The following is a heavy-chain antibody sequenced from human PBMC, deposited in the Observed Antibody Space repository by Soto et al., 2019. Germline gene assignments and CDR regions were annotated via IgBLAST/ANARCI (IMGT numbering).Heavy chain of an antibody. V-gene: IGHV1-69*01. CDR1: GGAFSDYA. CDR3: ASWLKGPDIGNYYYGMDV. J-gene: IGHJ6*02. D-gene: IGHD3-9*01. Sequence: PSVKVCCKASGGAFSDYAFSWVRQAHGQGLEWLGGIMPIFRAPDYAQKFQGRVTITADEFTRTAYMEMNSLRSEDTAVYYCASWLKGPDIGNYYYGMDVWGQGTTVTVSS. CDR2: IMPIFRAP.